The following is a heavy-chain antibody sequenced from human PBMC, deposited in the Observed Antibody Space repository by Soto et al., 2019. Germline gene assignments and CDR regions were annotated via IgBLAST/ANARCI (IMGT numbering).Heavy chain of an antibody. CDR3: ARDTRYCSGGSCYSDY. D-gene: IGHD2-15*01. V-gene: IGHV1-69*01. J-gene: IGHJ4*02. CDR1: GGTFSSYA. Sequence: SVKVSCQASGGTFSSYAISWVRQAPVQGLEWMGGIIPIFGTANYSQKFQGRVTITADESTSTAYMELSSLRSEDTAVYYCARDTRYCSGGSCYSDYWGQGTLVTVSS. CDR2: IIPIFGTA.